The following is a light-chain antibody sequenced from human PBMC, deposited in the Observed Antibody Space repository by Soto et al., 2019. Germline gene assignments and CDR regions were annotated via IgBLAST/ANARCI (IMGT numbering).Light chain of an antibody. CDR1: QTVSKNY. CDR2: GAF. V-gene: IGKV3-20*01. CDR3: QQYASAPLT. Sequence: EIVFTQSPGTLSLSPGERATLSCRASQTVSKNYLAWFQQNSGQAPRLLISGAFNRATGIPDRFSGSGTGTDFTLIISRLEPEDFTMYYCQQYASAPLTFGGGTKVDIK. J-gene: IGKJ4*01.